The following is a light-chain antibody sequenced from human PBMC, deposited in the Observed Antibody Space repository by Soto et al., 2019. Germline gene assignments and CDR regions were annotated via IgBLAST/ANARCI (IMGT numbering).Light chain of an antibody. Sequence: DIQLTQSPSFLSASVGDRVTITCRASQGITRYLAWYQQKPGKAPKLLIYAASTLESGVPSRFSGSGSGTEFTLSISSLQPEDFSTYYFQQVDSYPYTFGQGTKVDIK. V-gene: IGKV1-9*01. CDR1: QGITRY. J-gene: IGKJ2*01. CDR3: QQVDSYPYT. CDR2: AAS.